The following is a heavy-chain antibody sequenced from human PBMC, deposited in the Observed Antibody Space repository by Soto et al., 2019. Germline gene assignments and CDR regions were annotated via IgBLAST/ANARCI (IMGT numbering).Heavy chain of an antibody. CDR3: ARGTGTCGEYNWFDP. Sequence: AASVKVSFKASGYTLTNYDMHWVRQAPGQGLEWMGIFNPRGGSTSLAQKFQGRVTITADESTSKAYMALSSLRSEDTAVYYCARGTGTCGEYNWFDPWGQGTLVTVSS. J-gene: IGHJ5*02. D-gene: IGHD1-1*01. CDR2: FNPRGGST. V-gene: IGHV1-46*01. CDR1: GYTLTNYD.